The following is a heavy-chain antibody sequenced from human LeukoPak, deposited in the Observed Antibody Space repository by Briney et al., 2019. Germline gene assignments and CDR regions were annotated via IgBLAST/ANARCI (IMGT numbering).Heavy chain of an antibody. J-gene: IGHJ4*02. CDR1: GFTFSSYA. CDR3: AGDVDY. Sequence: GGSLRLSCAASGFTFSSYAMHWVRQAPGKGLEWVAVISYDGSNKYYADSVKGRFTISRDNSKNTLYLQMNSLRAEDTAVYYCAGDVDYWGQGTLVTVSS. V-gene: IGHV3-30-3*01. CDR2: ISYDGSNK.